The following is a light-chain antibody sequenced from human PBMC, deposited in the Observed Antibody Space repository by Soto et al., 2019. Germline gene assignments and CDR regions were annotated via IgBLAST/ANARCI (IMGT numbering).Light chain of an antibody. V-gene: IGKV3D-15*01. CDR1: QSVGSN. J-gene: IGKJ5*01. Sequence: QSPGTLSLSPGERATLSCRASQSVGSNLAGYQQRPGQAPRLLIYGASTRATGTPARFSGSGSGTRFTLSISSLQSEDFVVYYCQQYNTWPITFGQGTRLEIK. CDR2: GAS. CDR3: QQYNTWPIT.